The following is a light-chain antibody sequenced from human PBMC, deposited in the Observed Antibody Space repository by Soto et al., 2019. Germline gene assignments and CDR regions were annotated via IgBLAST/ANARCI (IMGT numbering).Light chain of an antibody. CDR2: KAS. Sequence: QTPYTLSGSVGDRVTIPFRASQTISSWLAWYQQKPGKAPKLLIYKASTLKSGVPSRFSGSGSGTEFTLTISSLQPDDFATYYCQHYTSYSEAFGQGTKVDVK. CDR3: QHYTSYSEA. V-gene: IGKV1-5*03. CDR1: QTISSW. J-gene: IGKJ1*01.